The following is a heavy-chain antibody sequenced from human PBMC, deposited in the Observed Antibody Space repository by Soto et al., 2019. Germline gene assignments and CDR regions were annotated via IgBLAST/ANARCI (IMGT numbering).Heavy chain of an antibody. CDR1: GYYISSSNW. CDR2: IYYSGTT. D-gene: IGHD1-26*01. Sequence: SETLSLTCAVSGYYISSSNWWRWIRQPPGKGLEWIGYIYYSGTTYYNPSLKSRVTMSVDTSKNQFSLKLTSVTAVDTAVYYYARREIQGPIDYWGQGTLVTVSS. J-gene: IGHJ4*02. CDR3: ARREIQGPIDY. V-gene: IGHV4-28*01.